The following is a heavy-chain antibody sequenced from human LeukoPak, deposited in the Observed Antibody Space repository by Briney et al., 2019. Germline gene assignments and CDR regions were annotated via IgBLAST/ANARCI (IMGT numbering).Heavy chain of an antibody. CDR2: ISSSSSYI. D-gene: IGHD3-10*01. J-gene: IGHJ4*02. Sequence: GGSLRLSCAASGFTFSSYSMNWFRQAPEKGLEWVSSISSSSSYIYYADSVKGRFTISRDNAKNSLYLQMNSLRAEDTAVYYCAFASARESADYWGQGTLVTVSS. CDR1: GFTFSSYS. CDR3: AFASARESADY. V-gene: IGHV3-21*01.